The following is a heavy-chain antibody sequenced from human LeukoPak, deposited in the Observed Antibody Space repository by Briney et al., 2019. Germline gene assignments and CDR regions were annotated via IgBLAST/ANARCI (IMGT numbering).Heavy chain of an antibody. Sequence: PGGSLRLSCAASGFTFSTYAMSWVRQAPGKGLEWVSAISGRGVSTSYADSVRGRSTISRDNSKNTLYLQMNSLRAEDTAVYSCAKYTSGTSYRGLDQWGHGTLVTVSS. CDR3: AKYTSGTSYRGLDQ. D-gene: IGHD3-10*01. V-gene: IGHV3-23*01. CDR1: GFTFSTYA. J-gene: IGHJ4*01. CDR2: ISGRGVST.